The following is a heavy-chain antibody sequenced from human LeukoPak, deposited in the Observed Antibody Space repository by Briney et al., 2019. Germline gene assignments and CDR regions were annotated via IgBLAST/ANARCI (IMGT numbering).Heavy chain of an antibody. Sequence: PGGSLRLSCAASGFTFSSYWMHWVRQAPGKGLVWVSRINSDGSSTSYADSVKGRFTISRDNAKNTLYLQMNSLRAEDTAVYYCARDLNRQIRLGGFDPWGQGTLVTVSS. CDR2: INSDGSST. CDR1: GFTFSSYW. J-gene: IGHJ5*02. V-gene: IGHV3-74*01. CDR3: ARDLNRQIRLGGFDP. D-gene: IGHD1-14*01.